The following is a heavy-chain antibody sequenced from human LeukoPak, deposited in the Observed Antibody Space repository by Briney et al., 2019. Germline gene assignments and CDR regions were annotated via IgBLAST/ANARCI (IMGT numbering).Heavy chain of an antibody. CDR3: ARDQIDVVVPAASMSFDI. CDR1: GFTFSSYA. J-gene: IGHJ3*02. D-gene: IGHD2-2*01. Sequence: GGFLRLSCAASGFTFSSYAMHWVRQAPGKGLEWVAVISYDGSNKYYADSMKGRFTISRDNSKNTLYLQMNSLRAEDTAVYYCARDQIDVVVPAASMSFDIWGQGTMATVSS. CDR2: ISYDGSNK. V-gene: IGHV3-30-3*01.